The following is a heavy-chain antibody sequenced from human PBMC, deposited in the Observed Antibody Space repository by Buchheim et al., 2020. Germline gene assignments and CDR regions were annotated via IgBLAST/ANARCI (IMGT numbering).Heavy chain of an antibody. J-gene: IGHJ5*02. V-gene: IGHV3-15*07. CDR1: GFIFSSAW. Sequence: EVQLVESGGGLVKPGGSLRLSCAVSGFIFSSAWMNWVRQTPGKGLEWVGRIKSKVDGETTDYGASVKGRFTISRDDSKSTLYLQMNSLKTEDTAVYYCTTYCSSFSCFGSDSMWFDPWGQGTL. D-gene: IGHD2-2*01. CDR3: TTYCSSFSCFGSDSMWFDP. CDR2: IKSKVDGETT.